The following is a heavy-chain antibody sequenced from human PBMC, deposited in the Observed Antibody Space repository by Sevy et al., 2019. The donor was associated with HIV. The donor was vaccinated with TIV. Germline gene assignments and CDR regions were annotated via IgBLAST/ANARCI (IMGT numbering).Heavy chain of an antibody. CDR2: IKGKIYDGTI. D-gene: IGHD6-13*01. CDR1: GFTFSNAW. Sequence: GGSLRLSCAASGFTFSNAWMSWVRQAPGKGLEWVGRIKGKIYDGTIDYAAPVKGRFSISRDDPKNTLYLQMNSLKTADTAVYYCTTASWSQEDYYNYWGQGTLVTVSS. CDR3: TTASWSQEDYYNY. V-gene: IGHV3-15*01. J-gene: IGHJ4*02.